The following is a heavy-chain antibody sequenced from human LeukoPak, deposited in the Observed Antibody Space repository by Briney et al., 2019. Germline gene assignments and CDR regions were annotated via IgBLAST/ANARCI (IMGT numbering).Heavy chain of an antibody. Sequence: ASVKVSCKASGYTFTNYDINWVRQATGQGLEWMGWMHPNSGNTGYAQKFQGRVTMTRNTSISTAYMELSSLRSEDTAVYYCARGGVAAANYYYYGMDVWGQGTTVTVSS. CDR1: GYTFTNYD. J-gene: IGHJ6*02. V-gene: IGHV1-8*01. CDR3: ARGGVAAANYYYYGMDV. CDR2: MHPNSGNT. D-gene: IGHD6-13*01.